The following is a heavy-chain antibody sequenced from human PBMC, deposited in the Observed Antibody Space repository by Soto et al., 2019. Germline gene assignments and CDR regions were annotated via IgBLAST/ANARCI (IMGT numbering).Heavy chain of an antibody. V-gene: IGHV1-69*01. CDR1: GGTFSSYA. Sequence: QVQLVQSGAEVKKPGSSVKVSCKASGGTFSSYAISWVRQAPGQGLEWMGGIIPIFGTANYAQKFQGRVTITADESTSTAYMELSSLRSEDTAVYYCARYSTLQQLVRLGWFDPWGQGTLVTVSS. D-gene: IGHD6-13*01. CDR2: IIPIFGTA. CDR3: ARYSTLQQLVRLGWFDP. J-gene: IGHJ5*02.